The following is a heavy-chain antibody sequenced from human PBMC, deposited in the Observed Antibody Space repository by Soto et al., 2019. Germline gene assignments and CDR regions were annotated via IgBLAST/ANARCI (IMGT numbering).Heavy chain of an antibody. CDR1: GGSITIGGYS. J-gene: IGHJ5*02. Sequence: QLQLQESGSGLVKPSQTLSLTCAVSGGSITIGGYSWNWIRQPPGKGLEWIGNVYHSGSTYYNPSLKSRVAISVDRSKKQFSLKLTSVTAAATAVYYCARGDYGGNSRFDPWGQGTLVTVSS. V-gene: IGHV4-30-2*01. D-gene: IGHD4-17*01. CDR3: ARGDYGGNSRFDP. CDR2: VYHSGST.